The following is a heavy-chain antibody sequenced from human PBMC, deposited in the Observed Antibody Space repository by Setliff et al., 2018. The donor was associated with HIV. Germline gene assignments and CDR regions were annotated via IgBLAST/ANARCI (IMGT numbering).Heavy chain of an antibody. D-gene: IGHD3-10*01. J-gene: IGHJ6*03. CDR3: ARAISTPSYYYHMDV. Sequence: SETLSLTCTVSGGSISGYYGTWLRQPPFKGLAWIGYIHYRGNTDYTPSLKSRVTISVDTSKNQFSLNLGSVTAADTAVYYCARAISTPSYYYHMDVWGTGTPVTVSS. V-gene: IGHV4-59*08. CDR1: GGSISGYY. CDR2: IHYRGNT.